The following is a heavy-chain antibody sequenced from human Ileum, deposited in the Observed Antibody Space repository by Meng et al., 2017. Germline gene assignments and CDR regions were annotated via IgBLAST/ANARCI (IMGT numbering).Heavy chain of an antibody. J-gene: IGHJ4*02. D-gene: IGHD2-8*01. Sequence: QGGQGLLGPWQLLPLTGPAYGGPFGCYYWSWIRPPPGKGLEWFGEIKPSGSTNYNPSLNSRVTISVDPSKNHFSLKLSSVTAADTAVYYCARVSSMIMVYGGSYFDYWGQGTLVTVSS. CDR2: IKPSGST. CDR1: GGPFGCYY. CDR3: ARVSSMIMVYGGSYFDY. V-gene: IGHV4-34*02.